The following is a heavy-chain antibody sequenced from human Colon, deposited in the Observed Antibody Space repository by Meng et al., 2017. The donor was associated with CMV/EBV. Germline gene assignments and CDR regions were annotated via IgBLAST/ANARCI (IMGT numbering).Heavy chain of an antibody. CDR3: ARGLRRAAARPGQYYFDY. V-gene: IGHV1-18*01. D-gene: IGHD6-6*01. CDR1: GYDFSNYG. J-gene: IGHJ4*02. Sequence: ASVKVSCKASGYDFSNYGISWVRQAPGQGLEWMGWITATDTNSAQKFQGRVTMTRDTSLTTAYMELRNLMPDDTAVYYCARGLRRAAARPGQYYFDYWGQGALVTVSS. CDR2: ITATDT.